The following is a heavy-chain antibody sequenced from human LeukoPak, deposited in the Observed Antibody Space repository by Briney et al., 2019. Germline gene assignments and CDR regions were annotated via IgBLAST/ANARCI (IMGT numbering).Heavy chain of an antibody. J-gene: IGHJ6*02. CDR3: ARDYSRLLDV. Sequence: GGSLNLSFEPSEVTFVVIARNGAPQARGRGLEWVSSISSDSDYIYYADSVRGRFTISRDNAKNSLYLQMNSLRAEDMAVYYYARDYSRLLDVWGQGTTVTVSS. CDR2: ISSDSDYI. D-gene: IGHD4-11*01. V-gene: IGHV3-21*01. CDR1: EVTFVVIA.